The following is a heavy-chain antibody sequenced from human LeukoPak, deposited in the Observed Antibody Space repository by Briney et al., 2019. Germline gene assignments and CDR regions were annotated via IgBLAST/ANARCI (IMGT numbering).Heavy chain of an antibody. V-gene: IGHV3-48*03. Sequence: GGSLRLSCAASGFTFSSYEMNWVRQAPGKGLEWVSYISSSGSTIYYADSVKGRFTISRDNAKNSLYLQMNSLRAEDTAVYYCAKYTMVRGVIDDFDYWGQGTLVTVSS. CDR3: AKYTMVRGVIDDFDY. CDR2: ISSSGSTI. J-gene: IGHJ4*02. D-gene: IGHD3-10*01. CDR1: GFTFSSYE.